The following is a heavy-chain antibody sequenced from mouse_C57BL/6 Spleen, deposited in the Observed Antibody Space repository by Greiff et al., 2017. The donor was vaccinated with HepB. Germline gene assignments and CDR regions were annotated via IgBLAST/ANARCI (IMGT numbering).Heavy chain of an antibody. CDR1: GYTFTDYN. V-gene: IGHV1-22*01. CDR3: AREGLRTGFAY. CDR2: INPNNGGT. J-gene: IGHJ3*01. Sequence: VQLQQSGPELVKPGASVKMSCKASGYTFTDYNMHWVKQSHGKSLEWIGYINPNNGGTSYNQKFKGKATLTVNKSSSTAYMELRSLTSEASAVYYCAREGLRTGFAYWGQGTLVTVSA. D-gene: IGHD1-1*01.